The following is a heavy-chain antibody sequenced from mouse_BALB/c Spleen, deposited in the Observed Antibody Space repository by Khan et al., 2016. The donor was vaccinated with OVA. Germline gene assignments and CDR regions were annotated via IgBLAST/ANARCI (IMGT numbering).Heavy chain of an antibody. CDR2: ISTGGNKT. CDR1: GFAFSSYD. Sequence: EVELVESGGGLVKPGGSLKLSCAASGFAFSSYDMPWVRQTPEKGLEWVAFISTGGNKTYYPASVKGRFTITRDNAKNTLYLQMSRLKSEDTAVYYCTRPHYNGSNYDFDYWGQGTPVTVSS. D-gene: IGHD1-1*01. V-gene: IGHV5-12-1*01. CDR3: TRPHYNGSNYDFDY. J-gene: IGHJ2*01.